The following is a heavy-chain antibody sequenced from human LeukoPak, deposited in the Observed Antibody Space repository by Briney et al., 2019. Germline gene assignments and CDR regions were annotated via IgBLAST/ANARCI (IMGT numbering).Heavy chain of an antibody. Sequence: SETLSLTCTVSGGSISSSNYYWGWIRQPPGKGLEWIGSIYYSGSTYYNASLKSRVTISVDTSKNQFSLKLSSVTAADTAVYYCARRSGYIHSFDYWGQGTLVTVSS. CDR2: IYYSGST. CDR1: GGSISSSNYY. J-gene: IGHJ4*02. V-gene: IGHV4-39*07. CDR3: ARRSGYIHSFDY. D-gene: IGHD5-12*01.